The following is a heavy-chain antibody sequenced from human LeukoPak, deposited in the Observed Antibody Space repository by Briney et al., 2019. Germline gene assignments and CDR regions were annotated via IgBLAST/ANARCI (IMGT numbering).Heavy chain of an antibody. V-gene: IGHV3-53*01. Sequence: GGSLRLSCAASGFTVSTTYMSWVRQAPGEGLDWVSVIYSGGNTDYADSVKGRFTISRDNAKNSLYLQMNSLRAEDTAVYYCARRSAVADYFDYWGQGTLVTVSS. CDR3: ARRSAVADYFDY. J-gene: IGHJ4*02. CDR2: IYSGGNT. CDR1: GFTVSTTY. D-gene: IGHD6-19*01.